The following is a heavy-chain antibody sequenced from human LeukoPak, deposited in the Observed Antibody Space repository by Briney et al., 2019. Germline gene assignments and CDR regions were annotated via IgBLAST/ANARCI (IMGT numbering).Heavy chain of an antibody. J-gene: IGHJ4*02. CDR1: EVTFKNYG. V-gene: IGHV3-30*18. Sequence: PGRSLRLSCAASEVTFKNYGMHWVRQAPGKGLEWVAFLSSDGGIKYYADSVKGRFTISRDNSKNTLFVQMNSLRVEDTAVNYCAKDGDCNNGVCHPNYFHDWGQGTLVTVSS. CDR2: LSSDGGIK. CDR3: AKDGDCNNGVCHPNYFHD. D-gene: IGHD2-8*01.